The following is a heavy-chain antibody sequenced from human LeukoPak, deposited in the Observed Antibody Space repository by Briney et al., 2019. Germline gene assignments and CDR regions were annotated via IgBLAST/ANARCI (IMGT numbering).Heavy chain of an antibody. Sequence: GGSLRLSCAVSGFTVSSNYMTWVRQAPGKGLEWVSVIYSGGSIYYADSVKGRFTISRDISKNTVDLQLDSLRAEDTAVYYCASGKETSMAQGYWGQGTLVTVSS. CDR3: ASGKETSMAQGY. CDR1: GFTVSSNY. CDR2: IYSGGSI. J-gene: IGHJ4*02. V-gene: IGHV3-53*01. D-gene: IGHD5-18*01.